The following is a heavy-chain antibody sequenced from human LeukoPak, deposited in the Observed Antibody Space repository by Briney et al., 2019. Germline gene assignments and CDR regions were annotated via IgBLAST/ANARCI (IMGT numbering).Heavy chain of an antibody. CDR2: IPYSGNA. Sequence: SETLSLTCTVSGGSISSSSYYWGWIRQPPGQGLEWIGTIPYSGNAYYSPSLESRVTISVDTSKNQFSLKVSSVTAADTAVYYCARYPYSGISGWQAFDYWGQGTLVTVSS. CDR1: GGSISSSSYY. D-gene: IGHD6-19*01. CDR3: ARYPYSGISGWQAFDY. V-gene: IGHV4-39*01. J-gene: IGHJ4*02.